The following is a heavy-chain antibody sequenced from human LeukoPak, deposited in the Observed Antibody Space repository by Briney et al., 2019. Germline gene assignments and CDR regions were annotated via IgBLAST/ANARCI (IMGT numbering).Heavy chain of an antibody. CDR2: IIPIFGTA. Sequence: ASVKVSCKASGGTFSSYAISWVRQAPGQGLEWMGGIIPIFGTANYAQKFQGRVTIITDESTSTAYMELSSLRSEDTAVYYCARELDQGAFDIWGQGTMVTVSS. CDR1: GGTFSSYA. V-gene: IGHV1-69*05. CDR3: ARELDQGAFDI. D-gene: IGHD2-2*03. J-gene: IGHJ3*02.